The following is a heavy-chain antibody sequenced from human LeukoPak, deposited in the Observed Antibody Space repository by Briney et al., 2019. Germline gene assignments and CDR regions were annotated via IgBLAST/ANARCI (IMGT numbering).Heavy chain of an antibody. Sequence: SETLSLTCAVYGEPFNGYYWNWIRQSPGKGLEWIGEINHSGSTNYNPSLKSRVTISVDTSKNQFSLKLSSVTAADTVVYYCARVSLVRGAPDYYFDYWGQGTLVTVSS. V-gene: IGHV4-34*01. J-gene: IGHJ4*02. CDR3: ARVSLVRGAPDYYFDY. CDR2: INHSGST. CDR1: GEPFNGYY. D-gene: IGHD3-10*01.